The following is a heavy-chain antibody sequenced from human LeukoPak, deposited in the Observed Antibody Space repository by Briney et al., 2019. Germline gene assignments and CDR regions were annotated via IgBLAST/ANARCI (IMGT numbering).Heavy chain of an antibody. V-gene: IGHV1-24*01. J-gene: IGHJ4*02. Sequence: GASVKVSCKVSGYTLTELSMHWVRHAPGKGLEWMGGFDPEDGETIYAQKFQGRVTMTEDTSTDTAYMELSSLRSEDTAVYYCATDIDSSGYYLFDYWGQGTLVTVSS. CDR2: FDPEDGET. CDR1: GYTLTELS. CDR3: ATDIDSSGYYLFDY. D-gene: IGHD3-22*01.